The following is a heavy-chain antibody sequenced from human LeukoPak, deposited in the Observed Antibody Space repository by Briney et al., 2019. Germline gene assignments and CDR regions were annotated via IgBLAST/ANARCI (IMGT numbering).Heavy chain of an antibody. V-gene: IGHV3-23*01. CDR3: AKVGTKSKYSSSWYSAPVDY. J-gene: IGHJ4*02. CDR2: IGGSGSGYST. D-gene: IGHD6-13*01. CDR1: GFTFSSYA. Sequence: GGSLRLSCAASGFTFSSYAMSWVRQAPGKGLEWVSSIGGSGSGYSTYYADSVKGRFTISRDNSKNTLYLQMNSLRAEDTAVYYCAKVGTKSKYSSSWYSAPVDYWGQGTLVTASS.